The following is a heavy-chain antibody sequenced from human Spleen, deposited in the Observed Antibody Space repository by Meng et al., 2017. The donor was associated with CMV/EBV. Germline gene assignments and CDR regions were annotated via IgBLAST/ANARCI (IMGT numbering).Heavy chain of an antibody. CDR3: ARVNIAALDY. CDR1: GGSIRSRTDY. J-gene: IGHJ4*02. D-gene: IGHD6-6*01. V-gene: IGHV4-39*07. CDR2: VNYGGSP. Sequence: LTCTVSGGSIRSRTDYWAWIRQPPGKGLEWIGTVNYGGSPNSNPSLKSRVTISLDKSKNQFSLKLSSVTAADTAVYYCARVNIAALDYWGQGTLVTVSS.